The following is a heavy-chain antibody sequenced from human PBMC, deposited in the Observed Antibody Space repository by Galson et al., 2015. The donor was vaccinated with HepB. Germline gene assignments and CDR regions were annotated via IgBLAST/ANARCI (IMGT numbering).Heavy chain of an antibody. V-gene: IGHV3-33*08. CDR3: ARELAAMSISYGYYGMDV. Sequence: SLRLSCAASGFTFSSYAMHWVRQAPGKGLEWVAVIWYDGSNKYYADSVKGRFTISRDNSKNTLYLQMNSLRAEDTAVYYCARELAAMSISYGYYGMDVWGQGTTVTVSS. D-gene: IGHD3-3*02. CDR1: GFTFSSYA. CDR2: IWYDGSNK. J-gene: IGHJ6*02.